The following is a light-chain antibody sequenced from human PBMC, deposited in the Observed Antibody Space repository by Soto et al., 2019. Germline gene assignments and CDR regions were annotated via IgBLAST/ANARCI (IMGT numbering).Light chain of an antibody. J-gene: IGKJ1*01. Sequence: DIQLTQSPSSVSASVGDRVTITFGASQGISSWLAWYQQKSGKAPQLLIYAASTLQSGVPSRFSGSGSGTGFSLTISSLQPEDSATYFCLQHNSYPRTFGQGTKVDI. CDR1: QGISSW. CDR2: AAS. CDR3: LQHNSYPRT. V-gene: IGKV1-12*01.